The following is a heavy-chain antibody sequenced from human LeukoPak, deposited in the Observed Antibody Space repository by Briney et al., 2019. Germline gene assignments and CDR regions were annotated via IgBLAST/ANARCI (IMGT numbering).Heavy chain of an antibody. D-gene: IGHD3-10*01. V-gene: IGHV1-2*04. CDR2: INPNSGVT. CDR1: GYRFNDYY. Sequence: SVKVSCTASGYRFNDYYLHWVRQAPGHGLEWMAWINPNSGVTNYAQKFQGWVTMTRDTSISTAYMELSRLTSDDTAVYYCARMGDSGSYGFDIWGQGTMVTVSS. J-gene: IGHJ3*02. CDR3: ARMGDSGSYGFDI.